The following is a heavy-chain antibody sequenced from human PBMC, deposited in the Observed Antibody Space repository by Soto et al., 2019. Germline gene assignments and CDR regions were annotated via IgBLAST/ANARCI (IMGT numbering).Heavy chain of an antibody. J-gene: IGHJ4*02. Sequence: EVQLVESGGGLVQPGGSLRLSCTASGFNFSTYDMHWVRQATGKGLEWVSIIGSGGDTYYPGSVKGRFTVSRENAKSYFYLQMDSLRAEDTAVYYCARGGETHYFESSGLLDYWGQGTLVTVSS. D-gene: IGHD3-22*01. CDR1: GFNFSTYD. V-gene: IGHV3-13*01. CDR2: IGSGGDT. CDR3: ARGGETHYFESSGLLDY.